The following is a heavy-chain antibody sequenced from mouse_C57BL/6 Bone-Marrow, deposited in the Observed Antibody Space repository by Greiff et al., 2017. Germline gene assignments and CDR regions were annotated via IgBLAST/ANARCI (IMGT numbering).Heavy chain of an antibody. Sequence: EVQLQQSGAELVRPGASVKLSCTASGFNIKDYYMHWVKQRPEQGLEWIGRIDPEDGDTEYAPKFQGKATMTADTSSNTAYLQLRSLTSEDTAVYYCTIISPYCGNSPYWGFDVWGTGGTVTVFS. CDR2: IDPEDGDT. J-gene: IGHJ1*03. CDR3: TIISPYCGNSPYWGFDV. V-gene: IGHV14-1*01. CDR1: GFNIKDYY. D-gene: IGHD1-1*01.